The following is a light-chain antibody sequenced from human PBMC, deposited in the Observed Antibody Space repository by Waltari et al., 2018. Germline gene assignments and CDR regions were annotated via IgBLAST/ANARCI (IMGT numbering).Light chain of an antibody. CDR2: AIN. Sequence: QSALTQPRSVSGSPGQSVTISCTGTSRDVGGYNYVSWYQQHPDKAPKLIIYAINKRPSGVPDRFSGSKSGNTASLTISGLQAEDEADYYCCSYVGSNIYWVFGGGTKLTVL. CDR1: SRDVGGYNY. J-gene: IGLJ3*02. CDR3: CSYVGSNIYWV. V-gene: IGLV2-11*01.